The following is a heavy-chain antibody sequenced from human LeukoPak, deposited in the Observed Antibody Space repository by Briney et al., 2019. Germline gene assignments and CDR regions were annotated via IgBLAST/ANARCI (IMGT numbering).Heavy chain of an antibody. J-gene: IGHJ1*01. CDR1: GFTFSSYA. Sequence: GGSLRLSCAAPGFTFSSYAMSWVRQAPGKGLEWVSAISGSGGSTYYADSVKGRFTISRDNSKNTLYLQMNSLRAEDTAVYYCAKDSSPKYDFWSGYLTFEYFQHWGQGTLVTVSS. D-gene: IGHD3-3*01. CDR2: ISGSGGST. CDR3: AKDSSPKYDFWSGYLTFEYFQH. V-gene: IGHV3-23*01.